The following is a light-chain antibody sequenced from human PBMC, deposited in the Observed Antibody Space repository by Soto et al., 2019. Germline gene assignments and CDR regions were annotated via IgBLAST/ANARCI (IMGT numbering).Light chain of an antibody. Sequence: QSVLTQPPSVSGAPGQRVTISCTGTSSNIGTNYDVHWYRQFPGTAPKLLIYDDTNRPSGVPDRFSGSKSGTTASLAITGLQAEDEADYYCSSYATGDNYVFGSGTKLTVL. J-gene: IGLJ1*01. CDR1: SSNIGTNYD. CDR3: SSYATGDNYV. V-gene: IGLV1-40*01. CDR2: DDT.